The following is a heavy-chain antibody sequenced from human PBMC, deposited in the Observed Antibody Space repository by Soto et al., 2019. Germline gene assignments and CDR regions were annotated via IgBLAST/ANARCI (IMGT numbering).Heavy chain of an antibody. V-gene: IGHV3-48*02. CDR2: ITSGGTTI. CDR3: ARDNGIEGSFDP. J-gene: IGHJ5*02. CDR1: GFTFSTYS. Sequence: PGGSLRLSCAASGFTFSTYSMNWVRQAPGKGLEWISYITSGGTTIFYADSVKGRFTISRDNAKNSLYLQMNSLRDEDTSIYYCARDNGIEGSFDPWGQGTLVTVS.